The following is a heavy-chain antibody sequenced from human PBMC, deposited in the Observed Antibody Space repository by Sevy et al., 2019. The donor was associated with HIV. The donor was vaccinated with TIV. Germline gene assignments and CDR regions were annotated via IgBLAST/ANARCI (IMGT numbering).Heavy chain of an antibody. V-gene: IGHV5-51*01. J-gene: IGHJ3*02. Sequence: GESLKISCKGSGYSFTSYWIGWVRQMPGKGLEWMGIIYPGDSDTRYSPSFQGQVTISADKSISTAYLQWSSLKAPDTAMYYCARRDGRAVVVAATAFDIWGQGTMVTVSS. CDR2: IYPGDSDT. CDR3: ARRDGRAVVVAATAFDI. D-gene: IGHD2-15*01. CDR1: GYSFTSYW.